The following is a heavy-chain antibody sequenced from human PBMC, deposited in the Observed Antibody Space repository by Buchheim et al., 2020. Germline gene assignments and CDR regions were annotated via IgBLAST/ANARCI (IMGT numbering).Heavy chain of an antibody. Sequence: EVQLLQSGGALVQPGGSLRLPCAASGFTFSTYAMSWVRQAPGKGLEWVSAISGRGGSTDYADSVKGRFTISRDNSKNTLFLQMNSLRAEDTAVYYCAKDQHDYYDSRGYYYHDSWGQGTL. CDR3: AKDQHDYYDSRGYYYHDS. CDR2: ISGRGGST. V-gene: IGHV3-23*01. CDR1: GFTFSTYA. D-gene: IGHD3-22*01. J-gene: IGHJ4*02.